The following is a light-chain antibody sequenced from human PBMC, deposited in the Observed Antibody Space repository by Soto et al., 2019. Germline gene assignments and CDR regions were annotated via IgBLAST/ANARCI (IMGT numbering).Light chain of an antibody. Sequence: DIQMTQSPSTLSGSVGDRVTITCRASQTISSWLAWYQQKPGKAPKLLIYKASSLKSGVPSRFSGSGSGTEITRIIRCLQPDDFATYYCQHYNSYTEAFGQETK. V-gene: IGKV1-5*03. CDR3: QHYNSYTEA. CDR2: KAS. CDR1: QTISSW. J-gene: IGKJ1*01.